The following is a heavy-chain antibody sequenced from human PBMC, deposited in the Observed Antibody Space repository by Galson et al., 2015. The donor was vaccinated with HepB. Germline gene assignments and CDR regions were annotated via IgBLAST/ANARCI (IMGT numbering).Heavy chain of an antibody. CDR1: GFTFSSYT. J-gene: IGHJ4*02. V-gene: IGHV3-23*01. CDR3: AKGRLVPDY. CDR2: IKPSGAST. Sequence: SLRLSCAASGFTFSSYTMTWVRRAPGKGLEWVSGIKPSGASTYYADSVKGRFIISRDDSKSTLHLQMNSLRAEDTAVYFCAKGRLVPDYWGQGTLVTVSS. D-gene: IGHD3-16*01.